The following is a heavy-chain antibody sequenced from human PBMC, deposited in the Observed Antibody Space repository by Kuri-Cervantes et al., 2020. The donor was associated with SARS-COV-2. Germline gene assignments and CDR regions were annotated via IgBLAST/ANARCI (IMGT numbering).Heavy chain of an antibody. V-gene: IGHV4-61*05. CDR2: IYYSGST. D-gene: IGHD3-10*01. Sequence: ESLKISCTVSGGSISSSSYYWGWIRQPPGKGLEWIGYIYYSGSTNYNPSLKSRVTISVDTSKNQFSLKLSSVTAADTAVYYCARRAFGEKGVPNDYWGQGTLVTVSS. CDR3: ARRAFGEKGVPNDY. J-gene: IGHJ4*02. CDR1: GGSISSSSYY.